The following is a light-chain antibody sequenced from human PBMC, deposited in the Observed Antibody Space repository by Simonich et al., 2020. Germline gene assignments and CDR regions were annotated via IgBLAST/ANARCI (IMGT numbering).Light chain of an antibody. CDR1: SGINVGTYR. Sequence: QAVLTQPASLSASPGASTSLTCTLRSGINVGTYRIYWYQQKPGSPPQYLLRYKSDSDKQQGSGVPSRFSGSKDASANAGILLISGLQAEDEADYYCCSYAGSYTGVFGGGTKLTVL. V-gene: IGLV5-45*01. J-gene: IGLJ2*01. CDR2: YKSDSDK. CDR3: CSYAGSYTGV.